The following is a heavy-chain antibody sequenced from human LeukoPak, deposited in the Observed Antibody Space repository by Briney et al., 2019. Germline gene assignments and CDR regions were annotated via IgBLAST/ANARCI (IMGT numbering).Heavy chain of an antibody. D-gene: IGHD3-10*01. J-gene: IGHJ6*03. V-gene: IGHV4-61*10. CDR3: ARVFDSGSQAYFYYMDV. CDR1: GGSISSGSYY. Sequence: SETLSLTCTVSGGSISSGSYYWSWIRQPAGKGLEWIGRIYSSGSTNYNPSLKGRVTMSVDTSKNQFSLKVSSVTAADTAVYYCARVFDSGSQAYFYYMDVWGKGTTVTTSS. CDR2: IYSSGST.